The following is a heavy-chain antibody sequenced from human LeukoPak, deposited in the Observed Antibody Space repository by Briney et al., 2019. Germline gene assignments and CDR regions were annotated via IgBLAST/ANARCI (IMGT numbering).Heavy chain of an antibody. CDR1: GFTFSSYE. Sequence: GGSLRLSCAASGFTFSSYEMNWVRQAPGKGLEWVSYISSSGSTIYYADSVKGRFTISRDNAKNSLYLQMNSLRAGDTAVYYCARAGDTMVRGYRTYYFDYWGQGTLVTVSS. CDR3: ARAGDTMVRGYRTYYFDY. V-gene: IGHV3-48*03. D-gene: IGHD3-10*01. J-gene: IGHJ4*02. CDR2: ISSSGSTI.